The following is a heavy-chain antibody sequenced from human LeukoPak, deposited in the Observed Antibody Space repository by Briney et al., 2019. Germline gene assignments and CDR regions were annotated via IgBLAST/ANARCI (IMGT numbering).Heavy chain of an antibody. Sequence: GGSLRLSCAASGFTFSNYGMHWVRQAPGKGLEWVAAIWYDGSNKYYGDSVKGRFTISRDNSKNTLYLQMNSLRAEDTAAYYCARSYCSGGSCYSYYYYYGMDVWGQGTTVTVSS. D-gene: IGHD2-15*01. CDR1: GFTFSNYG. J-gene: IGHJ6*02. CDR2: IWYDGSNK. CDR3: ARSYCSGGSCYSYYYYYGMDV. V-gene: IGHV3-33*01.